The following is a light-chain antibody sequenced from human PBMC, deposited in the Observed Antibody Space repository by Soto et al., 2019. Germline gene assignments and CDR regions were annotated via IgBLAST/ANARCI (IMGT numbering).Light chain of an antibody. V-gene: IGKV3-20*01. CDR2: AAS. CDR1: QSVSNNY. Sequence: EIVLTQSPGNLSLSPGERATVSCRASQSVSNNYLAWYQQKPGQAPHLLIYAASNRARGIPDRFGGSGAGADFTLTVSRLETEDVAVYYCQQYGTAPWTFGQGTKVEI. J-gene: IGKJ1*01. CDR3: QQYGTAPWT.